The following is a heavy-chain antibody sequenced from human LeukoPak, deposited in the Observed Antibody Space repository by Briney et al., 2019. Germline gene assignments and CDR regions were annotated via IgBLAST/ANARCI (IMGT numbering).Heavy chain of an antibody. CDR1: GGSISSGGYY. J-gene: IGHJ4*02. CDR3: ARKRGVAPAAIDY. CDR2: IYYSGST. D-gene: IGHD2-2*01. V-gene: IGHV4-31*03. Sequence: PSETLSLTCTVSGGSISSGGYYWSWIRQHPGKGLEWIGYIYYSGSTYYNPSLKSRVTISVDTSKNQFSLKLSSVTAADTAVYYCARKRGVAPAAIDYWGQGTLVTVSS.